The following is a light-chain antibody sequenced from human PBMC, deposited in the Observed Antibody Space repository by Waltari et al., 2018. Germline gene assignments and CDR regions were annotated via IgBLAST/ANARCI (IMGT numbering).Light chain of an antibody. CDR1: SSNIGAGYD. CDR3: QSYDSSLNGYVV. CDR2: EKT. V-gene: IGLV1-40*01. Sequence: QSVLTQPPSVSGAPGQRVSISCTGSSSNIGAGYDVHWYQQLPGTAPKLLIYEKTNRPSGVPDRFSGSKSGTSASLAITGLQAEDEANYYGQSYDSSLNGYVVFGGGTKLTVL. J-gene: IGLJ2*01.